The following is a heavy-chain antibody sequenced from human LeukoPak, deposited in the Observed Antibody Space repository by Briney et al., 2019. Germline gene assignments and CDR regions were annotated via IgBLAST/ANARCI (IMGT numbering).Heavy chain of an antibody. CDR2: INPNSGGT. Sequence: ASVKVSCKASGYTFTGYYIHWVRQAPGQGLEWMGWINPNSGGTNYAQKFQGRVTMTTDTSTSTAYMELRSLRSDDTAVYYCARESALGPHGWFDPWGQGTLVTVSS. CDR1: GYTFTGYY. CDR3: ARESALGPHGWFDP. V-gene: IGHV1-2*02. J-gene: IGHJ5*02.